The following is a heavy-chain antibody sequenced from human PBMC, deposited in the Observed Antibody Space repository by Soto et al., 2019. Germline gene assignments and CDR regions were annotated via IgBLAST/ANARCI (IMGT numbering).Heavy chain of an antibody. CDR3: AHRMSWSGPPPPTPYYGLDV. J-gene: IGHJ6*02. V-gene: IGHV2-5*02. Sequence: SGPTLVNPTQTLTLTCTFSGFSLSNSGVGVGWIRQPPGKTLEWLAFIYWDDDKRYRPSLKSRLTITKDTSKNQVVLTMTNMDPVDTGTYYCAHRMSWSGPPPPTPYYGLDVWGQGTTVTVSS. CDR1: GFSLSNSGVG. CDR2: IYWDDDK. D-gene: IGHD3-3*01.